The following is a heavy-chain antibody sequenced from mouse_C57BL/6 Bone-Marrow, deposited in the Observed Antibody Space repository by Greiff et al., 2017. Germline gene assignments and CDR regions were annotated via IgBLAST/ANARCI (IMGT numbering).Heavy chain of an antibody. J-gene: IGHJ3*01. D-gene: IGHD2-4*01. CDR1: GYTFTDYY. CDR3: ARSNDYDWTWFAY. V-gene: IGHV1-19*01. CDR2: INPYNGGT. Sequence: VQLQQSGPVLVKPGASVKMSCKASGYTFTDYYMNWVKQSHGKSLEWIGVINPYNGGTSYNQKFKGKATLTVDKSSSTAYMELNSLTSEDSAVYYCARSNDYDWTWFAYWGQGTLVTVSA.